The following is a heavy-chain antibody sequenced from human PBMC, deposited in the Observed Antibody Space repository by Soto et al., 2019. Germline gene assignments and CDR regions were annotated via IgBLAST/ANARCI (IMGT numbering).Heavy chain of an antibody. CDR3: AIESRFLGWLSLNWFDP. Sequence: GSLRLSCAASGFTFSSYSMNWVRQAPGKGLEWVSYISSSSSTIYYADSVKGRFTISRDNAKNSLYLQMNSLRDEDTAVYYCAIESRFLGWLSLNWFDPWGQGTLVTVSS. V-gene: IGHV3-48*02. CDR1: GFTFSSYS. J-gene: IGHJ5*02. CDR2: ISSSSSTI. D-gene: IGHD3-3*01.